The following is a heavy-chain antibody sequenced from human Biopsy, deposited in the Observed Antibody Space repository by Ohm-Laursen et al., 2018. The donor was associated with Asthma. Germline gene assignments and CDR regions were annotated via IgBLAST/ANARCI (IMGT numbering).Heavy chain of an antibody. D-gene: IGHD6-19*01. Sequence: SETLSLTCTVSGASIKTDDHYWSWLRQPPGRGLEWFGFIHYSGSTSYNPSLKGGVTISVDTSKNQFSLKLSSVTAADTAVYYCARASVAASSNWFDPWGPGTTVTVSS. CDR1: GASIKTDDHY. CDR2: IHYSGST. CDR3: ARASVAASSNWFDP. J-gene: IGHJ5*02. V-gene: IGHV4-30-4*01.